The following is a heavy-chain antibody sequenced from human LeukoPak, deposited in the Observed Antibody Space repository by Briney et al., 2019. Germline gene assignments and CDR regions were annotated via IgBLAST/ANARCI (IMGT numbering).Heavy chain of an antibody. Sequence: GGSLRLSCAASGFMFSSYWMSWVRQAPGKGLEWVADIKEDGSEKSYVDSVKGRFTISRDNAKNSLYLQMNSLRAEDTAVYYCARAAIKNYDFWSGYHERNKNYYYMDVWGEGTTVTVSS. J-gene: IGHJ6*03. CDR3: ARAAIKNYDFWSGYHERNKNYYYMDV. CDR2: IKEDGSEK. CDR1: GFMFSSYW. V-gene: IGHV3-7*01. D-gene: IGHD3-3*01.